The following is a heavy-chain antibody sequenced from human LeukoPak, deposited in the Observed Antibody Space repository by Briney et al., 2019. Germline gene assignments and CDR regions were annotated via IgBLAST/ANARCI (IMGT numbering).Heavy chain of an antibody. CDR3: ARDLAAAGTGDY. D-gene: IGHD6-13*01. CDR2: ISSSSYI. CDR1: GFTFSSYS. Sequence: GGSLRLSCAASGFTFSSYSMNWVRQAPGKGLEWVSSISSSSYIYYADSVKGRFTISRDNAKNSLYLQMNSLRAEDTAVYYCARDLAAAGTGDYWGQGTLVTVSS. V-gene: IGHV3-21*01. J-gene: IGHJ4*02.